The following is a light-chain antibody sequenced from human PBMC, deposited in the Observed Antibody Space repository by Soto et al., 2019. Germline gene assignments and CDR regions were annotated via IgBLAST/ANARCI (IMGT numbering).Light chain of an antibody. CDR3: QQCSSYPWT. CDR1: QSVSSW. V-gene: IGKV1-5*01. Sequence: DIQMTQSPSSLSASVGDTVTINCRANQSVSSWLAWYQQKSGQTPKLLIYDASTLETGVPSRFAGSEAETEFTLTISGLQPDDFATYYCQQCSSYPWTFGQGTRVEIK. J-gene: IGKJ1*01. CDR2: DAS.